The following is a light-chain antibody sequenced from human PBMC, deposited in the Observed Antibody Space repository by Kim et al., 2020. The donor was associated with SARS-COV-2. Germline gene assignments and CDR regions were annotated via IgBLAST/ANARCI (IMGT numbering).Light chain of an antibody. CDR1: SSDVGGYNF. J-gene: IGLJ2*01. V-gene: IGLV2-14*03. CDR3: NSYTSYKALV. Sequence: RSITIACSETSSDVGGYNFVSWYQHHPDKAPSLMIYDVSKRPSGVSDRFSGSKSHNTTSLTISGLQAEDEADYYCNSYTSYKALVFGGGTKVTVL. CDR2: DVS.